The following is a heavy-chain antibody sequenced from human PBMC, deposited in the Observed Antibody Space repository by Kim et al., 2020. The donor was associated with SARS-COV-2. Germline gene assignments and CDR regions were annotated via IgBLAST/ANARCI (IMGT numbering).Heavy chain of an antibody. CDR1: GFTFSGSW. CDR2: IKPDGSET. Sequence: GGSLRLSCAVSGFTFSGSWMSWVRQAPGRGLEWLANIKPDGSETPYVDYVRGRFTISRDNINNVLYLQMNSLRAQDTAVYFCARFGYSYAIDYWGQGTLVHVSS. J-gene: IGHJ4*02. D-gene: IGHD5-18*01. V-gene: IGHV3-7*03. CDR3: ARFGYSYAIDY.